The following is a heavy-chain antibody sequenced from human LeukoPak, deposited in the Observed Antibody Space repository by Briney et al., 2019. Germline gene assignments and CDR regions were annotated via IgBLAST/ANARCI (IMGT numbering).Heavy chain of an antibody. Sequence: PSETLSLTCAVYGGSFSGYYWSWIRQPPGKGLEWIAEINHSGSTNYNPSLKSRVTISVDTTKNQFSLMLSSVTAADTAVYYCARWGSYSSSWSYYYGMDVWGQGTTVTVSS. V-gene: IGHV4-34*01. CDR1: GGSFSGYY. CDR3: ARWGSYSSSWSYYYGMDV. J-gene: IGHJ6*02. D-gene: IGHD6-13*01. CDR2: INHSGST.